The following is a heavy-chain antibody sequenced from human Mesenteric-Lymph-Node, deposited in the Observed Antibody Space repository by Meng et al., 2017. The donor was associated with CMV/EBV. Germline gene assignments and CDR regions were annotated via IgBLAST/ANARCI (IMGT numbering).Heavy chain of an antibody. CDR1: GFTVSSNY. CDR3: VGSYYYGMDV. Sequence: GESLKISCAASGFTVSSNYMSWVRQAPGKGLEWVSAIGTAGDTYYPGSVKGRFTISRENAKNSLYLQMNSLRAGDTAVYYCVGSYYYGMDVWGQGTTVTVSS. CDR2: IGTAGDT. D-gene: IGHD3-10*01. V-gene: IGHV3-13*01. J-gene: IGHJ6*02.